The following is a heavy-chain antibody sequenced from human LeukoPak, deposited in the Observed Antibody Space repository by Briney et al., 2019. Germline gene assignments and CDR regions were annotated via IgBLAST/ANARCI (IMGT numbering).Heavy chain of an antibody. J-gene: IGHJ3*02. CDR3: AREGIVVADDAFDI. CDR1: GFIFSSYE. CDR2: ISSAGPSI. Sequence: GGSLRLSCAASGFIFSSYEMNWVRQAPGKGLEWVSYISSAGPSIFYADSVKGRFTISRDNAKNSLYLQMNSLRAEDTAVYLCAREGIVVADDAFDIWGQGTMVTVSS. D-gene: IGHD6-19*01. V-gene: IGHV3-48*03.